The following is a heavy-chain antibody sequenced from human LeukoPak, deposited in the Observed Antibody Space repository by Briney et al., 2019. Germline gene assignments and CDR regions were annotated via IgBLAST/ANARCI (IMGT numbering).Heavy chain of an antibody. D-gene: IGHD1-26*01. CDR3: ARIRWAGGTWAFDY. CDR1: GFTFSIYE. Sequence: GGSLRLSCAASGFTFSIYEMNWVRQAPGKGLEWISYISSSGSTIYYADSVKGRFTISRDNAKNSLYLQMNSLRAEDTALYYCARIRWAGGTWAFDYWGQGTLVTVSS. J-gene: IGHJ4*02. V-gene: IGHV3-48*03. CDR2: ISSSGSTI.